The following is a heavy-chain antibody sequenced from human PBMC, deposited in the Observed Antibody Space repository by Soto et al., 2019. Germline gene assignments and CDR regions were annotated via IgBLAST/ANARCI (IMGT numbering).Heavy chain of an antibody. CDR2: LNPRGGST. V-gene: IGHV1-46*03. CDR3: ARSDLVYAISAPYFDY. D-gene: IGHD2-8*01. J-gene: IGHJ4*02. Sequence: GLEWTELLNPRGGSTSYAQNFQGRVTMTRDTSTSTVYMELSSLSSGDTAVYYCARSDLVYAISAPYFDYWGQGTLVTVSS.